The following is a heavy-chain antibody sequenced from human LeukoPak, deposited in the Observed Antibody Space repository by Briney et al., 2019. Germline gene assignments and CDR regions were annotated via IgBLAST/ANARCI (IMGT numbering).Heavy chain of an antibody. CDR1: GFTFSSYS. CDR2: ISSSSSYI. CDR3: ARDRGSIFGVVTASGRYYMDV. V-gene: IGHV3-21*01. Sequence: GSLRLSCAASGFTFSSYSMNWVRQAPGKGLEWVSSISSSSSYIYYADSVKGRFTISRDNAKNSLYLQMNSLRAEDTAVYYCARDRGSIFGVVTASGRYYMDVWGKGTTVTVSS. D-gene: IGHD3-3*01. J-gene: IGHJ6*03.